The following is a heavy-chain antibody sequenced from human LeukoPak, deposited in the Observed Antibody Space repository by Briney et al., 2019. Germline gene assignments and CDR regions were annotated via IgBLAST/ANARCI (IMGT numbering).Heavy chain of an antibody. V-gene: IGHV1-2*02. Sequence: ASVEVSCKASGYTFTGYYMHWVRQAPGQGIEWMGWINPNSGGTNYAQKFQGRVTMTRDTSISTAYMELSSLRSEDTAVYYCARELDGSGSYVFGYWGQGTLVTVSS. CDR3: ARELDGSGSYVFGY. J-gene: IGHJ4*02. CDR1: GYTFTGYY. D-gene: IGHD3-10*01. CDR2: INPNSGGT.